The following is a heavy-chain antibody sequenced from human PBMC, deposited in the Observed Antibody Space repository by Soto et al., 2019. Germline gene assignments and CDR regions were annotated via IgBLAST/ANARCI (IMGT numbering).Heavy chain of an antibody. CDR1: GFTFSSSW. CDR2: INTDGSST. Sequence: GGSLRLSCAASGFTFSSSWIHWVRQAPGKGLVWVSRINTDGSSTDYADSVKGRFTISRDNAKNTLSLLMNSLRAEDTALYYCAKAHFRGATCFGYHYNGMDVWGQGTTVTVSS. CDR3: AKAHFRGATCFGYHYNGMDV. D-gene: IGHD3-3*02. J-gene: IGHJ6*02. V-gene: IGHV3-74*01.